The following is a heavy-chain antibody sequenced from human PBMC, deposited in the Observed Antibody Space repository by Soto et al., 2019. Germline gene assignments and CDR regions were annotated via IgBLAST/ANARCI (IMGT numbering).Heavy chain of an antibody. D-gene: IGHD3-3*01. J-gene: IGHJ4*01. CDR2: IYYSGST. CDR1: GGSFSGYY. Sequence: SETLSLTCAVYGGSFSGYYWSWIRHPPGKGLEGIGYIYYSGSTYYNPSLKSRVTISVDTSKNQFSLKLSSVTAADTDVYYCARVIIWSGAYYFD. CDR3: ARVIIWSGAYYFD. V-gene: IGHV4-34*09.